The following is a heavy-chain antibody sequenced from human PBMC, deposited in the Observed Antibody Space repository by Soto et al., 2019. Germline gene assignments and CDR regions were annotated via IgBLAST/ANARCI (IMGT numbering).Heavy chain of an antibody. CDR3: ARQASHCGGDCYEPFDY. CDR1: GYSFTNYW. V-gene: IGHV5-51*01. CDR2: IYPGDSDT. Sequence: EVQLVQSGAEVKKPGESLKISCKASGYSFTNYWIGWVRQMPGKGLEWMGIIYPGDSDTRYSPSFQGQVTISAVKSISTAYLQWSSLKASDTAMYYCARQASHCGGDCYEPFDYWGQGILVTVSS. J-gene: IGHJ4*02. D-gene: IGHD2-21*02.